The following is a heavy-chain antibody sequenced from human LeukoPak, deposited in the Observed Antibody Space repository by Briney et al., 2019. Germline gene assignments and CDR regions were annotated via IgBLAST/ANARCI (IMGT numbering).Heavy chain of an antibody. J-gene: IGHJ6*03. CDR1: GGSISSSSYY. D-gene: IGHD3-10*01. CDR2: IYYSGST. CDR3: ARVYGSGSYYNGYYYYMDV. V-gene: IGHV4-39*01. Sequence: PSETLSLTYTVSGGSISSSSYYWGWIRQPPGKGLEWIGSIYYSGSTYYNPSLKSRVTISVDTSKNQFSLKLSSVTAADTAVYYCARVYGSGSYYNGYYYYMDVWGKGTTVTISS.